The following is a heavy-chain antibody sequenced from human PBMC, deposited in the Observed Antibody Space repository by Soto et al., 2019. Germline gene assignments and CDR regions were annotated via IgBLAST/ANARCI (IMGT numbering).Heavy chain of an antibody. Sequence: SETLSLTCTVIGGSIRSPNFSWSWIRQHPGKGPEWIGNIYYNGTTTYSPSLESRLTISLDPSKNQFSLTLKSVTAADTAVYYCTRDAPLWFGXLSQWGQGTLVTVSS. CDR2: IYYNGTT. D-gene: IGHD3-10*01. CDR3: TRDAPLWFGXLSQ. V-gene: IGHV4-31*03. CDR1: GGSIRSPNFS. J-gene: IGHJ4*02.